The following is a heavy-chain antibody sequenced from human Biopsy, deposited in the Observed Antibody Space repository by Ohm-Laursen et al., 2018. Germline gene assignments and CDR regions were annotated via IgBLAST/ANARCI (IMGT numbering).Heavy chain of an antibody. CDR1: GKTFSDHY. CDR3: GNEVHGRDY. Sequence: SQTLSLTCGVYGKTFSDHYWSWIRQPPGKGLEWIGQINQSGRTNYNPSPKSRVNISADKSNNQFSLKLTSVTSADTAVYFCGNEVHGRDYWGLGALVTVSS. D-gene: IGHD2-15*01. CDR2: INQSGRT. J-gene: IGHJ4*02. V-gene: IGHV4-34*08.